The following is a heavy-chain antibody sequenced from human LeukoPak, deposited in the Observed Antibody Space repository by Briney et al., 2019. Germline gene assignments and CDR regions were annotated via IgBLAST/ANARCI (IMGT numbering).Heavy chain of an antibody. V-gene: IGHV3-30-3*01. Sequence: GGSLRLSCAASGFTFSSYAKHWVRQAPDKGLEWVAVISYDGSNKYYADSVKGRFTISRDNSKNTLYLQMNSLRAEDTAVYYCARETGGAIGSTDFDYWGQGTLVTVSS. J-gene: IGHJ4*02. CDR3: ARETGGAIGSTDFDY. D-gene: IGHD4-17*01. CDR2: ISYDGSNK. CDR1: GFTFSSYA.